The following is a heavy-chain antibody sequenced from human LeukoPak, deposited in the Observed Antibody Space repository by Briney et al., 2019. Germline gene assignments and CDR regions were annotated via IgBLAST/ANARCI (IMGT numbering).Heavy chain of an antibody. Sequence: GASVKVSCKASGYSFINYYMHWVRQAPGQGLEWMGIINPSGGSTSYAQKFQGRVTMTRDMSTSTVSMELNSLKSEDTAVYYCARAWEAVAGNYGVIDYWGQGTLVTVSS. D-gene: IGHD1-7*01. V-gene: IGHV1-46*01. CDR2: INPSGGST. J-gene: IGHJ4*02. CDR1: GYSFINYY. CDR3: ARAWEAVAGNYGVIDY.